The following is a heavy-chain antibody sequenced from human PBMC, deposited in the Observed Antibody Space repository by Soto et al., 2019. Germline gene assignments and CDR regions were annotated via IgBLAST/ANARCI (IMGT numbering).Heavy chain of an antibody. V-gene: IGHV4-31*03. CDR1: GGSISSGGYC. Sequence: QVQLQESGPGLVKPSQTLSLTCTVSGGSISSGGYCWSWIRQHPGKGLEWIGCTKYSGSTYYNPSLKSRVTISVDTSKNQFSLKLSSVTAADTAVYYCARDYGGAWYFDLWGRGTLVTVSS. CDR2: TKYSGST. J-gene: IGHJ2*01. D-gene: IGHD3-16*01. CDR3: ARDYGGAWYFDL.